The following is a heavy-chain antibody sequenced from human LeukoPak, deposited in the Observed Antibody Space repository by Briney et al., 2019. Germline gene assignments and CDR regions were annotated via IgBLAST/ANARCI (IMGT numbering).Heavy chain of an antibody. V-gene: IGHV4-39*07. D-gene: IGHD6-19*01. CDR1: GDSISSSNCY. J-gene: IGHJ4*02. CDR2: IYYSGST. CDR3: ARESAVAGTPTPFDY. Sequence: SETLSLTCTVSGDSISSSNCYWGWIRQPPGKGLEWIGSIYYSGSTYYNPSLKSRVTISVDTSKNQFSLKLSSVTAADTAVYYCARESAVAGTPTPFDYWGQGTLVTVSS.